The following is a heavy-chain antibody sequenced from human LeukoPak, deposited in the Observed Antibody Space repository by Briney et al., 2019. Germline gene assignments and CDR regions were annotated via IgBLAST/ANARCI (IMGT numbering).Heavy chain of an antibody. Sequence: GGSLRLSCAASRFTFSSYWMHWVRQAPGEGLVWVSRINEHGSITDYADSVKDRFTISRDNAKNTLYLHMNSLRAEDTAMYYCARDVGGAGSHWGQGTLVTVSS. V-gene: IGHV3-74*01. D-gene: IGHD3-10*01. CDR2: INEHGSIT. CDR3: ARDVGGAGSH. J-gene: IGHJ4*02. CDR1: RFTFSSYW.